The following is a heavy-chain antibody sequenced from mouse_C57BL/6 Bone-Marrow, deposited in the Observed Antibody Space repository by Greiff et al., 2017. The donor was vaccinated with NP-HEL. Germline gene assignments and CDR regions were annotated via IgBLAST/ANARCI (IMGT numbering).Heavy chain of an antibody. CDR3: TVEKFITTVVAKGY. J-gene: IGHJ2*01. Sequence: EVKLLESGGGLVQPGGSMKLSCVASGFTFSNYWMNWVRQSPEKGLEWVAQIRLKSDNYATHYAESVKGRFTISRDDSKSSVYLQMNNLRAEDTGIYYCTVEKFITTVVAKGYWGQGTTLTVSS. D-gene: IGHD1-1*01. CDR2: IRLKSDNYAT. V-gene: IGHV6-3*01. CDR1: GFTFSNYW.